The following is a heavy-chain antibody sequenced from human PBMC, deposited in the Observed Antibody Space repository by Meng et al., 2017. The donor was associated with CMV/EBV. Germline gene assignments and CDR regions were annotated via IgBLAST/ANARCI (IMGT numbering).Heavy chain of an antibody. CDR2: ISTYNGNT. CDR1: GYTFTSYG. V-gene: IGHV1-18*01. D-gene: IGHD3-3*01. CDR3: TRFWSGYYKRGMDV. J-gene: IGHJ6*02. Sequence: ASVKVSCKASGYTFTSYGISWVRQAPGHGLEWTGWISTYNGNTNYAQKLQGRVTMTTDTSTSTAYMELRSLRADYTAVYYCTRFWSGYYKRGMDVWGQGTTVTVSS.